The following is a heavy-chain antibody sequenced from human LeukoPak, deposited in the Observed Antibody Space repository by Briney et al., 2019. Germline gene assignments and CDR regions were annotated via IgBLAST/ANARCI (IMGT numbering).Heavy chain of an antibody. D-gene: IGHD7-27*01. J-gene: IGHJ4*02. CDR1: GFTVSSNY. CDR3: ARDFGETGEYYFDY. CDR2: ISSSSSYI. Sequence: GGSLRLSCAASGFTVSSNYMSWVRQAPGKGLEWVSSISSSSSYIYYADSVKGRFTISRDNAKNSLYLQMNSLRAEDTAVYYCARDFGETGEYYFDYWGQGTLVTVSS. V-gene: IGHV3-21*01.